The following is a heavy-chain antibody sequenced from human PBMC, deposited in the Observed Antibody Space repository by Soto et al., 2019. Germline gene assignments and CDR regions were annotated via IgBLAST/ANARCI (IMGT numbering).Heavy chain of an antibody. Sequence: SETLSLTCTVSGGSINSYCWSWIRQPPGKGLEWIAYIFGSGNANYNPSLKSRVTISVDTSKNQFSLKLTSVTAADTAVYYCARPRRTPRPTLSSHIRGRGPWDPVSS. V-gene: IGHV4-59*08. CDR2: IFGSGNA. D-gene: IGHD3-16*02. J-gene: IGHJ1*01. CDR3: ARPRRTPRPTLSSHI. CDR1: GGSINSYC.